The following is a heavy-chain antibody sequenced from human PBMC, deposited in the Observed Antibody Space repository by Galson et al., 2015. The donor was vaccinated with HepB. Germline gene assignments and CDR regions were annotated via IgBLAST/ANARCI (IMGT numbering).Heavy chain of an antibody. CDR3: ARAAFCSGDCYQGFHC. Sequence: SLRLSCAASGFTFSNYWMQWVRQAPGKGLVWVARIKTDGTSTNYADSVKGRFTISRDNAKNTLYLQMSSLRDEDTALYYCARAAFCSGDCYQGFHCWGQGTLVTVSS. V-gene: IGHV3-74*01. CDR2: IKTDGTST. CDR1: GFTFSNYW. J-gene: IGHJ4*02. D-gene: IGHD2-21*02.